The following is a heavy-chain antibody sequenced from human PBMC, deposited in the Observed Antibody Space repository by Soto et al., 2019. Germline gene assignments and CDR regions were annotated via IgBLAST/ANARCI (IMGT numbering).Heavy chain of an antibody. J-gene: IGHJ6*02. CDR2: ISGSGGST. CDR3: AKDFSPGYYDASGHYLYYYGLDV. V-gene: IGHV3-23*01. Sequence: PGGSLRLSCAASGFTFSSYAMSWVRQAPGKGLEWVSAISGSGGSTYYADSVKGRFTISRDNSKNTLYLQMNSLRAEDTAVYYCAKDFSPGYYDASGHYLYYYGLDVWGQGTTVTVAS. D-gene: IGHD3-22*01. CDR1: GFTFSSYA.